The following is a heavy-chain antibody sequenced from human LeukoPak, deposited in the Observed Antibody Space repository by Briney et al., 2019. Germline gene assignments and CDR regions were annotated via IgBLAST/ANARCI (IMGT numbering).Heavy chain of an antibody. CDR2: IGTDGSGT. CDR3: ARDKYGGNSNAFDI. D-gene: IGHD4-23*01. CDR1: GFTFSSFW. V-gene: IGHV3-74*03. J-gene: IGHJ3*02. Sequence: GGSLRLSCAASGFTFSSFWMDWVRQVPREGPVWVSRIGTDGSGTTYADFVKGRFTISRDNAKNTLYLQMNSLRAEDAAVYYCARDKYGGNSNAFDIWGQGTLVSVSS.